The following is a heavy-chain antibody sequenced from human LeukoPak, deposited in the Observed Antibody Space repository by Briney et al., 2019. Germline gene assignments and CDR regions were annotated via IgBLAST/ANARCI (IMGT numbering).Heavy chain of an antibody. CDR2: ISYDGSNK. Sequence: GGSLRLSCAASGFTFSSYWMSWVRQAPGKGLEWVAVISYDGSNKYYADSVKGRFTISRDNSGNIISLQMNNLTTEDTATYYCAREKFDSWGQGALVTVSP. J-gene: IGHJ5*01. V-gene: IGHV3-30*03. CDR3: AREKFDS. CDR1: GFTFSSYW.